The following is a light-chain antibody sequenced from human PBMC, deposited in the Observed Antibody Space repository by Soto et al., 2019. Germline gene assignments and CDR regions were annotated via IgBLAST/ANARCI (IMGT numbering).Light chain of an antibody. J-gene: IGKJ4*01. V-gene: IGKV2-40*01. CDR1: QSLLQSNGYNY. Sequence: DIVLTQSPLSLPVTPGESASISCRSSQSLLQSNGYNYLDWYLQKPGQSPQLLIYTVSYRAPGVPDRFSGIGSGTDFTLKISRVEADDVGVYYCMQRLEFPLTFGGGTKVDI. CDR2: TVS. CDR3: MQRLEFPLT.